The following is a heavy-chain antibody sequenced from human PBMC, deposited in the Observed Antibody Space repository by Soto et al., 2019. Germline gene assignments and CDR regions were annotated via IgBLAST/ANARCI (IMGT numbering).Heavy chain of an antibody. CDR2: ISYDGSNK. CDR3: AKGIEAGIAVAGIDY. D-gene: IGHD6-19*01. Sequence: GGSLRLSCAASGFTFSIYGMHWVRQAPGKGLEWVAVISYDGSNKYYADSVKGRFTISRDNSKNTLYLQMNSLRAEDTAVYYCAKGIEAGIAVAGIDYWGQGTLVTVSS. CDR1: GFTFSIYG. J-gene: IGHJ4*02. V-gene: IGHV3-30*18.